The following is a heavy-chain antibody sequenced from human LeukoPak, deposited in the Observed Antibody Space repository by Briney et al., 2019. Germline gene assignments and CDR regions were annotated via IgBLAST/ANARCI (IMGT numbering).Heavy chain of an antibody. CDR2: ISSSGSTV. Sequence: PGGSLRLSCAASGLTFSSYEMNWVRQAPGKGLEWVSYISSSGSTVYYADSVKGRFTISRDNAKNSLYLQMNSLRAEDTAVYYCARDRRGDTMVRGVFDYWGQGTLVTVSS. J-gene: IGHJ4*02. D-gene: IGHD3-10*01. CDR1: GLTFSSYE. V-gene: IGHV3-48*03. CDR3: ARDRRGDTMVRGVFDY.